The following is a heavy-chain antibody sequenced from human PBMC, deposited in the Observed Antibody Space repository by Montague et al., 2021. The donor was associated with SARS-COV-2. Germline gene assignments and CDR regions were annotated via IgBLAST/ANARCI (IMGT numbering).Heavy chain of an antibody. CDR3: AKEISSSWIASYYGMDV. Sequence: SLRLSCAASGFTFSSYVMSWVRQAPGKGLEWVSAISGSGGSTYYXDSVKGRFTISRDNSKNTLYLQMNSLGAEDTAVYYCAKEISSSWIASYYGMDVWGQGTTVTVSS. D-gene: IGHD6-13*01. J-gene: IGHJ6*02. CDR2: ISGSGGST. V-gene: IGHV3-23*01. CDR1: GFTFSSYV.